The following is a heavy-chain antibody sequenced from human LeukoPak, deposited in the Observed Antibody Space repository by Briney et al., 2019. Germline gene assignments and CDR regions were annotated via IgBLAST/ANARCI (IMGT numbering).Heavy chain of an antibody. J-gene: IGHJ4*02. CDR2: ISHSGGST. CDR1: GFTFSTYG. D-gene: IGHD1-1*01. Sequence: PGGSLRLSCAASGFTFSTYGMRWVRQAPGKGLEWVSAISHSGGSTYYADSVKGRFTISRDNAKNSLFLQMNSLRGEDTAVYYCARCTTGKTFGSLREIKKSREIDYWGQGTLVTVSS. V-gene: IGHV3-23*01. CDR3: ARCTTGKTFGSLREIKKSREIDY.